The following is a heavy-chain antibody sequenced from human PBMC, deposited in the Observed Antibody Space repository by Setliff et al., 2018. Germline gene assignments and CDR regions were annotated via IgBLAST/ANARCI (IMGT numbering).Heavy chain of an antibody. CDR3: ARDLRYYYDSSGYGKVFGY. CDR2: INAGNGNT. V-gene: IGHV1-3*01. Sequence: ASVKVSCKASGYTFTNYAIHWVRQAPGQRLEWMGWINAGNGNTKYSQNFQGRVTITRDTSTSTAYMELRSLRSDDTAVYYCARDLRYYYDSSGYGKVFGYWGQGTLVTVSS. D-gene: IGHD3-22*01. J-gene: IGHJ4*02. CDR1: GYTFTNYA.